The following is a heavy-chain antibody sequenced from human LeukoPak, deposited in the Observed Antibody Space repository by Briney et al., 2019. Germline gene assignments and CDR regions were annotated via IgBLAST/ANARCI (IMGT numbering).Heavy chain of an antibody. CDR2: IWYDGSNK. Sequence: GGSLRLSCAASGFTFSSYGIHWVRQAPGKGLEWVAAIWYDGSNKYYADSVKGRFTISRDNSKNALYLQMNSLRAEDTAVYYCARGPGSGYYLTAFDIWGQGTMVTVSS. D-gene: IGHD3-22*01. J-gene: IGHJ3*02. V-gene: IGHV3-33*01. CDR1: GFTFSSYG. CDR3: ARGPGSGYYLTAFDI.